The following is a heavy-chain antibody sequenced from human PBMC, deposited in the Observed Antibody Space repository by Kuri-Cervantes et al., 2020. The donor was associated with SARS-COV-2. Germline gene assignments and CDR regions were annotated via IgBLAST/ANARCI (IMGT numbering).Heavy chain of an antibody. D-gene: IGHD3-16*01. CDR3: AKGGAADNHYYYYYGMDV. Sequence: GESLKISCAASGFGVTSYNVNWVRQAPGKGLEWVSSISSRGDSPGFADSVKGRFTISRDNSKNTLYLQMNSLRAEDTAVYYCAKGGAADNHYYYYYGMDVWGQGTTVTVSS. V-gene: IGHV3-23*01. CDR2: ISSRGDSP. CDR1: GFGVTSYN. J-gene: IGHJ6*02.